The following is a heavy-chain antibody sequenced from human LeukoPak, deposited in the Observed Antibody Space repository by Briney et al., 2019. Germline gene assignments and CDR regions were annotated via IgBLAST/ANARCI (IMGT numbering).Heavy chain of an antibody. CDR1: GFSVSRNF. CDR3: TSPSPNYGSGSYYNY. J-gene: IGHJ4*02. D-gene: IGHD3-10*01. V-gene: IGHV3-53*01. CDR2: IYGGGGT. Sequence: GGSLRLSCAASGFSVSRNFMTWVRRSPGKGLEWVSLIYGGGGTFYPDSVKGRFTISRDNSRNTLYLHMNSLRAEDTAMYYCTSPSPNYGSGSYYNYWGQGTLVTVSP.